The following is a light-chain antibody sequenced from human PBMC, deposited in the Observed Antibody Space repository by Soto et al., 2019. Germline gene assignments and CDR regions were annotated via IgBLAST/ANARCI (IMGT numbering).Light chain of an antibody. V-gene: IGKV3-15*01. Sequence: EIVLTQSPATLFVSTGERATLSCRASQSVGNNFAWYQQKPGQAPRLRIFATSTRATGVPARFSGSGSGTEFTLTISSLQSEDFAVYYCQQYGDWPLTFGGGAKVEIE. CDR2: ATS. J-gene: IGKJ4*01. CDR3: QQYGDWPLT. CDR1: QSVGNN.